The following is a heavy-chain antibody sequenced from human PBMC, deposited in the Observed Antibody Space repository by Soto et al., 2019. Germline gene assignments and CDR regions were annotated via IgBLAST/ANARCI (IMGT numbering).Heavy chain of an antibody. CDR2: INTDNGRT. D-gene: IGHD3-3*01. CDR1: GSTFATYT. Sequence: ASVKVSCKPSGSTFATYTIHWVRQAPGQRLEWMGCINTDNGRTRYSQDFQGRVTLSRDTSASTAYMELSSLRSEDTAVYFCASDPTGPARHYDFWGAFSPVFGHFDSWGQGVPVTVSS. J-gene: IGHJ4*02. V-gene: IGHV1-3*04. CDR3: ASDPTGPARHYDFWGAFSPVFGHFDS.